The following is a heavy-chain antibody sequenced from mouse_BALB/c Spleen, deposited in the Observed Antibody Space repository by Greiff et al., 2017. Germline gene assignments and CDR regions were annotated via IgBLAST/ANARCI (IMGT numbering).Heavy chain of an antibody. CDR1: GYSFTSYY. Sequence: EVQLQQSGPELMKPGASVKISCKASGYSFTSYYMHWVKQSHGKSLEWIGYIDPFNGGTSYNQKFKGKATLTVDKSSSTAYMHLSSLTSEDSAVYYCARSLPFDVWGAGTTVTVSS. V-gene: IGHV1S135*01. D-gene: IGHD5-5*01. CDR3: ARSLPFDV. J-gene: IGHJ1*01. CDR2: IDPFNGGT.